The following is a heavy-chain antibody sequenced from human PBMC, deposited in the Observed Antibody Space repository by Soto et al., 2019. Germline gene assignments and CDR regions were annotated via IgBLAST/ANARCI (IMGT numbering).Heavy chain of an antibody. CDR1: GYSISSGYY. D-gene: IGHD5-18*01. J-gene: IGHJ6*02. Sequence: TSETLSLTCAVSGYSISSGYYWGWIWQPPGKGLEWIGSIYHSGSTYYNPSLKSRVTISVDTSKNQFSLKLSSVTAADTAVYYCAREWRGYSYGIDAGGMDVWGQGTTVTVSS. CDR2: IYHSGST. CDR3: AREWRGYSYGIDAGGMDV. V-gene: IGHV4-38-2*02.